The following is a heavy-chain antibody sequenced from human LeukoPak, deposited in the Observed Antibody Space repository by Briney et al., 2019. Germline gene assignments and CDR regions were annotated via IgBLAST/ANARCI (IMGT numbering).Heavy chain of an antibody. Sequence: PGGSLRLSCAASGFTFSSYEMNWVRQAPGKGLEWVSYISSSGSTIYYADSVKGRFTISRDNAKNSLYLQMNSLRAEDTALYYCAKDGDYVGYFDYWGQGTLVTVSS. J-gene: IGHJ4*02. V-gene: IGHV3-48*03. D-gene: IGHD4-17*01. CDR1: GFTFSSYE. CDR3: AKDGDYVGYFDY. CDR2: ISSSGSTI.